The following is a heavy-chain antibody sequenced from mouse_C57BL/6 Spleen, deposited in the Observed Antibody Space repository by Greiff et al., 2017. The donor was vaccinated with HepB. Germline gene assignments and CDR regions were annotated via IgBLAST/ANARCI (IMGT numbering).Heavy chain of an antibody. D-gene: IGHD3-2*02. CDR2: IWSDGST. CDR1: GFSLTSYG. Sequence: QVQLKESGPGLVAPSQSLSITCTVSGFSLTSYGVHWVRQPPGKGLEWLVVIWSDGSTTYNSALKSRLSISKDNSKSQVFLKMNSLQTDDTAMYYCARQPDSSGPYYAMDYWGQGTSVTVSS. V-gene: IGHV2-6-1*01. J-gene: IGHJ4*01. CDR3: ARQPDSSGPYYAMDY.